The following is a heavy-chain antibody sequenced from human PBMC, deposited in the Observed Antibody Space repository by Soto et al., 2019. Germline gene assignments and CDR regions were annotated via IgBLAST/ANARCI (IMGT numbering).Heavy chain of an antibody. CDR2: ISSDGSIT. CDR3: ARDVGTHFYGSGSYGDV. D-gene: IGHD3-10*01. J-gene: IGHJ6*04. V-gene: IGHV3-74*01. CDR1: DFTLTNYW. Sequence: EVQLVESGGGLVQPGGSLRLCCVASDFTLTNYWMHWVRQAPGKGLVWVSRISSDGSITSYADSVKGRFTISRDNAKNTLSLQMNSLRDEDTAVYYCARDVGTHFYGSGSYGDVLGKGTTVTVSS.